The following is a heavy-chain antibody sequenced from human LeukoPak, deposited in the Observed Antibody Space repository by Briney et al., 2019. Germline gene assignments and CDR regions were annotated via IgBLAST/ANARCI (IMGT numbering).Heavy chain of an antibody. CDR3: ARDLQQWLEWGPFDY. J-gene: IGHJ4*02. Sequence: ASVKVSCKASGYTFSTYGISWVRQAPGQGLEWMGWISVYNGNINYAQKFQGRVTMTTDTSTSTAYMELRSLRSDDTAVYYCARDLQQWLEWGPFDYWGQGTLVTVSS. D-gene: IGHD6-19*01. CDR1: GYTFSTYG. CDR2: ISVYNGNI. V-gene: IGHV1-18*01.